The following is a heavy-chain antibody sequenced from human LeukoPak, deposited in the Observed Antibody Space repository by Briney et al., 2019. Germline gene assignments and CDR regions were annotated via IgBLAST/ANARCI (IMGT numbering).Heavy chain of an antibody. CDR3: ASVPSGSPAYYFDY. D-gene: IGHD3-10*01. CDR2: INHSGST. J-gene: IGHJ4*02. Sequence: SETLSLTCAVYGGSFSGYYWSWIRQPPGKGLEWIGEINHSGSTNYNPSLKSRVTISVDTSKNQFSLKLSSVTAADTAVYYCASVPSGSPAYYFDYWGQGTLVTVSS. CDR1: GGSFSGYY. V-gene: IGHV4-34*01.